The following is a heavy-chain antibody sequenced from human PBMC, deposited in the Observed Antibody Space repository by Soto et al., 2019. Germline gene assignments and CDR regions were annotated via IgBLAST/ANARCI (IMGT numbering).Heavy chain of an antibody. J-gene: IGHJ4*02. CDR3: ARLAAAGEVYFDY. D-gene: IGHD6-13*01. CDR1: GYTFTGYY. CDR2: INPNSGGT. V-gene: IGHV1-2*04. Sequence: GASVKVSCKASGYTFTGYYMHWVRQAPGQGLEWMGWINPNSGGTNYAQKFQGWVTMTRDTSISTAYMELSRLRSDDTAVYYCARLAAAGEVYFDYWGQGTLVTVSS.